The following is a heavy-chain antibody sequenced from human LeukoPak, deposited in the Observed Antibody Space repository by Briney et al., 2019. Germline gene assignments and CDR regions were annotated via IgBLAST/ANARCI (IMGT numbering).Heavy chain of an antibody. CDR1: GGSFRGYY. CDR2: INHSGST. Sequence: SETLSLTCAVYGGSFRGYYWSWIRQTPGKGLEWIGEINHSGSTNYNPSLKSRVTMSIDTSKKQFSLKLRSVTAADSGVYYCASTYYFDYWGLGTLVTVSS. V-gene: IGHV4-34*01. J-gene: IGHJ4*02. CDR3: ASTYYFDY.